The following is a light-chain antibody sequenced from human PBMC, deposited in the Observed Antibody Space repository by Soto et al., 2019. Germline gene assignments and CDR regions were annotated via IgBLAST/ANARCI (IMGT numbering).Light chain of an antibody. CDR2: GND. CDR1: RSNIGVNT. V-gene: IGLV1-44*01. CDR3: AEWDDSLNGVV. Sequence: QSVLTQPPSASGTPGQMVTISCSGTRSNIGVNTVNWYQHFPGTAPQLLMYGNDQRPSGVPDRFSGSKSGTSASLAISGLQSEDEADYYCAEWDDSLNGVVFGGGTKVTVL. J-gene: IGLJ2*01.